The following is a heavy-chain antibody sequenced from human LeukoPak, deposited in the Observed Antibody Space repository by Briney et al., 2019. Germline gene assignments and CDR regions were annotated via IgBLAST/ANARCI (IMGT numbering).Heavy chain of an antibody. D-gene: IGHD2-21*02. CDR2: ISYDGSNK. CDR3: HIVVVTATIRVSDY. V-gene: IGHV3-30*19. CDR1: GFTFSSYG. Sequence: PGGSLRLSCAASGFTFSSYGMHWVRQAPGKGLEWVAVISYDGSNKYYADSVKGRFTISRDNSKNTLYLQMNSLRAEDTAVYYCHIVVVTATIRVSDYWGQGTLVTVSS. J-gene: IGHJ4*02.